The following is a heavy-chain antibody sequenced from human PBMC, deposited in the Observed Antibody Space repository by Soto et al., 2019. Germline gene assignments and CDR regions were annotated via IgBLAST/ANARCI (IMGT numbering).Heavy chain of an antibody. J-gene: IGHJ3*02. Sequence: GFPRLSCAASGFTFSSYGMSWVRQAPGKGLEWVSGISGSGGSTYYADSVKGRFTISRDNSKNTLYVQMNSLRAEDTAVYYCANGGGWELLLALDIWGQGTMVTVSS. D-gene: IGHD1-26*01. CDR3: ANGGGWELLLALDI. V-gene: IGHV3-23*01. CDR2: ISGSGGST. CDR1: GFTFSSYG.